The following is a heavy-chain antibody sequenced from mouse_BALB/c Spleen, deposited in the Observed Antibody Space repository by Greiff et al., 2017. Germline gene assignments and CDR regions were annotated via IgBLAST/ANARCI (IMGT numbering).Heavy chain of an antibody. CDR3: ARDPYRSHAMDY. CDR1: GYSITSGYY. V-gene: IGHV3-6*02. D-gene: IGHD2-14*01. J-gene: IGHJ4*01. Sequence: EVQRVESGPGLVKPSQSLSLTCSVTGYSITSGYYWNWIRQFPGNKLEWMGYISYDGSNNYNPSLKNRISITRDTSKNQFFLKLNSVTTEDTATYYCARDPYRSHAMDYWGQGTSVTVSS. CDR2: ISYDGSN.